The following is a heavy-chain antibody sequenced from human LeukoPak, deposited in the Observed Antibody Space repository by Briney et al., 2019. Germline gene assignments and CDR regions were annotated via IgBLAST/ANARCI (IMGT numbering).Heavy chain of an antibody. V-gene: IGHV3-30*18. Sequence: GGSLRLSCAASGFTFSIYGMHWVRQAPGKGLEWVAVISYDGSNKYYADSVKGRFTISRDHSKNTLYLQMSSLRVEDTAVYYCVKETFTVTSPFDSWGQGTQVTVSS. CDR3: VKETFTVTSPFDS. CDR1: GFTFSIYG. J-gene: IGHJ4*02. D-gene: IGHD3-16*01. CDR2: ISYDGSNK.